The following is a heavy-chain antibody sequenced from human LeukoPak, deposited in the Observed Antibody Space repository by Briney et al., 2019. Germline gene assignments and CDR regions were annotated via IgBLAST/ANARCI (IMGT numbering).Heavy chain of an antibody. J-gene: IGHJ4*02. D-gene: IGHD4-17*01. Sequence: PSETLSLTCGIYGESFIDYHLSWIRQPPGKGLEWIGEISHDEGTNYSPSLKSRVTISVDTSKYQFSLKLTSVTAADTAVYYCAIGPDYAKACYWAPGTLVTVSS. CDR3: AIGPDYAKACY. CDR1: GESFIDYH. V-gene: IGHV4-34*01. CDR2: ISHDEGT.